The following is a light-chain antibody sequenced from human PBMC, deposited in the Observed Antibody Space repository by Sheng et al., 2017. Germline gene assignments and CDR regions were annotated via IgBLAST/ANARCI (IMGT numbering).Light chain of an antibody. CDR1: XSDVGGYNY. CDR3: CSYAGSYTLV. J-gene: IGLJ3*02. CDR2: DVS. V-gene: IGLV2-11*01. Sequence: QSALTQPRSVSGSPGQSVTISCTGTXSDVGGYNYVSWYQQHPGKAPKVMIYDVSKRPSGVPDRFSGSKSGNTASLTISGLQADDESDYYCCSYAGSYTLVFGGGTKLTV.